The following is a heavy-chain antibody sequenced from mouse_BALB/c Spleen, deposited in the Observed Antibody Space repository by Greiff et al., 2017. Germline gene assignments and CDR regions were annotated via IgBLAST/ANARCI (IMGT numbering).Heavy chain of an antibody. J-gene: IGHJ3*01. V-gene: IGHV5-12-2*01. CDR1: GFTFSSYT. D-gene: IGHD2-1*01. Sequence: EVKLVESGGGLVQPGGSLKLSCAASGFTFSSYTMSWVRQTPEKRLEWVAYISNGGGSTYYPDTVKGRFTISRDNAKNTLYLQMSSLKSEDTAMYYCARQGYYGNYAFAYWGQGTLVTVSA. CDR3: ARQGYYGNYAFAY. CDR2: ISNGGGST.